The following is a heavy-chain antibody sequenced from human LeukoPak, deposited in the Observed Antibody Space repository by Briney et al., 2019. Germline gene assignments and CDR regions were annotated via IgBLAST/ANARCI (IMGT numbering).Heavy chain of an antibody. V-gene: IGHV3-21*01. D-gene: IGHD3-10*01. Sequence: GGSLRLSCAASGFTFSSYSMNWVRQAPGKGLEWVSSISSSSSYIYCADSVKGRFTISRDNAKNSLYLQMNSLRAEDTAVYYCARDGLLLVFDYWGQGTLVTVSS. CDR3: ARDGLLLVFDY. CDR1: GFTFSSYS. J-gene: IGHJ4*02. CDR2: ISSSSSYI.